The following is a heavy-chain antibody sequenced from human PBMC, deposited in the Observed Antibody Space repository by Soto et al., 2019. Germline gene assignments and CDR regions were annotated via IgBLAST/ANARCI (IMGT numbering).Heavy chain of an antibody. Sequence: ASVKVSCQASGSTFTSDAMHWVRQAPAQKLKWMGWINAGNGNTKYSQKFQGRVTITRDTSASTAYMELSSLRSEDTAVYYCASSYSNYALIDYYYYGMDVWGQGTKVTVS. CDR1: GSTFTSDA. V-gene: IGHV1-3*01. J-gene: IGHJ6*02. CDR3: ASSYSNYALIDYYYYGMDV. D-gene: IGHD4-4*01. CDR2: INAGNGNT.